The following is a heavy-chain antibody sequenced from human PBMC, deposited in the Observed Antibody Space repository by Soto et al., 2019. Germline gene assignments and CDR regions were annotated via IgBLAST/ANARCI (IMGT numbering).Heavy chain of an antibody. CDR1: GGSISSGGYY. V-gene: IGHV4-31*03. Sequence: SETLSLTCTVSGGSISSGGYYWSWIRQHPGKGLEWIGYIYYSGSTYYNPSLKSRVTISVDRSKNQFSLKLSSVTAADTAVYYCARHRPTHATGFDYWGQGTLVTVSS. J-gene: IGHJ4*02. CDR2: IYYSGST. CDR3: ARHRPTHATGFDY. D-gene: IGHD2-2*01.